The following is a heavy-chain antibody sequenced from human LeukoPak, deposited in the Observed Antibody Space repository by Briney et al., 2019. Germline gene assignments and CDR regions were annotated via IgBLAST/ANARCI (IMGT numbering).Heavy chain of an antibody. D-gene: IGHD5-18*01. CDR1: GYTFTSYD. J-gene: IGHJ3*02. CDR2: MNPNSGNT. V-gene: IGHV1-8*01. Sequence: ASVKVSCKASGYTFTSYDINWVRQATGQGLEWMGWMNPNSGNTGYAQKFQGRVTMTRNTSISTAYMELSSLRSEDTAVYYCATDPTAMVTGVNAFDIWGQGTMVTVSS. CDR3: ATDPTAMVTGVNAFDI.